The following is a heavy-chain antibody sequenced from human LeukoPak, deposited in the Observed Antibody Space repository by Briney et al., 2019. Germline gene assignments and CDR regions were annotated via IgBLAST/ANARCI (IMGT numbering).Heavy chain of an antibody. CDR1: GGSFSGYW. CDR3: ASILTGVTTPQFDY. J-gene: IGHJ4*02. Sequence: SETLSLTCAGYGGSFSGYWWSWIRQPPGKGLESIGEINHSGSTNYNPSLKSRIPITVDTSKDQFSLKLSSVTAAATAVYYCASILTGVTTPQFDYRGQGTLVTVSS. CDR2: INHSGST. D-gene: IGHD4-17*01. V-gene: IGHV4-34*01.